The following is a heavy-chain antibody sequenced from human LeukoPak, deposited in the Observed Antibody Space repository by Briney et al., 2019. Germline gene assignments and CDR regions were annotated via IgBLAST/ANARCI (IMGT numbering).Heavy chain of an antibody. Sequence: PGGSLRLSCAVSGITLSNYGMSWVRQAPGKGLEWVAGISDSGGRTNYADSVKGRFTISRDNPKNTLYLQMNSLRAEDTAVYYCARAPAVDSSGYYPLAFDIWGQGKMVTVSS. CDR3: ARAPAVDSSGYYPLAFDI. J-gene: IGHJ3*02. CDR2: ISDSGGRT. D-gene: IGHD3-22*01. CDR1: GITLSNYG. V-gene: IGHV3-23*01.